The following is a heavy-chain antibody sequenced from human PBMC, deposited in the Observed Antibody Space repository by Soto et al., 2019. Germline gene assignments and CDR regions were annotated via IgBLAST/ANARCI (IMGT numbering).Heavy chain of an antibody. CDR3: AKSRYESGYSFDY. V-gene: IGHV3-30*18. CDR1: GFTFSSYG. D-gene: IGHD5-12*01. J-gene: IGHJ4*02. Sequence: QVQLVESGGGVVQPGRSLRLSCAASGFTFSSYGMHWVRQAPGKGLEWVAVISYDGSNKYYADSVKGRFTISRDNSKNTLYLQMNSLRAEDTAVYYCAKSRYESGYSFDYWGQGTLVTVSS. CDR2: ISYDGSNK.